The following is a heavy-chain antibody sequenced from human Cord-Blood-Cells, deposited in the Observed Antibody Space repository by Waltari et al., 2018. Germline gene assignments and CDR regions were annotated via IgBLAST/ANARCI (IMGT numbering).Heavy chain of an antibody. D-gene: IGHD2-2*02. Sequence: QVQLQESGPGLVKPSETPSLTCTVSGGSIRSHYWSWIRQPPGKGLEWIGYIYYSGSTNYNPSLKSRVTISVDTSKNQFSLKLSSVTAADTAVYYCARKGRYCSSTSCYNVAFDIWGQGTMVTVSS. V-gene: IGHV4-59*11. J-gene: IGHJ3*02. CDR2: IYYSGST. CDR3: ARKGRYCSSTSCYNVAFDI. CDR1: GGSIRSHY.